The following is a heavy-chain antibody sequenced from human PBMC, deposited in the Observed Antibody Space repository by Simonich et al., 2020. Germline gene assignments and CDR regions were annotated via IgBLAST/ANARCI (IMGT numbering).Heavy chain of an antibody. CDR3: ARHLQLGPFDY. Sequence: QVQLQQWGAGLLKPSETLSLTCAVYGGYFSGYYWSWIRQPPGKGLEWFGEINHSGSTNSNPSHKRRVTISVDTSKNPFSLKLSSVTAADTAVYYCARHLQLGPFDYWGQGTLVTVSS. J-gene: IGHJ4*02. CDR2: INHSGST. CDR1: GGYFSGYY. D-gene: IGHD1-1*01. V-gene: IGHV4-34*01.